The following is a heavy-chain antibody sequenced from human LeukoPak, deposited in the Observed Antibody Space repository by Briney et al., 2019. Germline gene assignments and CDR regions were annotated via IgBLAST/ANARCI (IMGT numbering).Heavy chain of an antibody. CDR1: GFTFSSYA. CDR2: ISYDGSNK. V-gene: IGHV3-30-3*01. J-gene: IGHJ4*02. D-gene: IGHD2-8*01. Sequence: GRSLRLSCAASGFTFSSYAMDWVRQAPGKGLEWVAVISYDGSNKYYADSVKGRFTISRDNSKNTLYLQMNSLRAEDTAVYYCARVYEWWGQGTLVTVSS. CDR3: ARVYEW.